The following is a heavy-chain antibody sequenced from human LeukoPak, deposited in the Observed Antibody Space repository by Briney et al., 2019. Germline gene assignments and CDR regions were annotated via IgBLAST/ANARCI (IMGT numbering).Heavy chain of an antibody. D-gene: IGHD6-13*01. CDR3: AREGSSSWHPFDY. J-gene: IGHJ4*02. CDR2: IVPIFGTA. Sequence: SVKVSCKASGGTFSSYAISWVRQAPGQGLEWMGGIVPIFGTANYAQKFRGRVTITADKSTSTAYMELSSLRSEDTAVYYCAREGSSSWHPFDYWGQGTLVTVSS. CDR1: GGTFSSYA. V-gene: IGHV1-69*06.